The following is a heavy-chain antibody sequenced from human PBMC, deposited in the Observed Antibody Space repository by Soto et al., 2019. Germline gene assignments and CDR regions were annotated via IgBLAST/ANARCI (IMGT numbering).Heavy chain of an antibody. V-gene: IGHV4-59*01. Sequence: SETLSLTCTVSGGSISSYYWSWIRQPPGKGLEWIGYIYYSGSTNYNPSLKSRVTISVDTSKNQFSLKLSSVTAADTAVYYCARDLSSHTPDAFDIWGQGTMVTVSS. CDR1: GGSISSYY. D-gene: IGHD6-13*01. J-gene: IGHJ3*02. CDR3: ARDLSSHTPDAFDI. CDR2: IYYSGST.